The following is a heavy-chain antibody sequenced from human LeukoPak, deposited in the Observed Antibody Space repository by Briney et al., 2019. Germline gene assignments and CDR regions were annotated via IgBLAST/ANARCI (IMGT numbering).Heavy chain of an antibody. D-gene: IGHD3-10*01. Sequence: GGSLRLSCAASGFTFSSYSMNWVRQAPGKGLEWVSSISSSSSYIYYADSVKGRFTISRDNAKNSLYLQMNSLRAEDTAVYYCARDGVDYGSGSYYYLDYWGQGTLVTVSS. V-gene: IGHV3-21*01. CDR3: ARDGVDYGSGSYYYLDY. CDR1: GFTFSSYS. J-gene: IGHJ4*02. CDR2: ISSSSSYI.